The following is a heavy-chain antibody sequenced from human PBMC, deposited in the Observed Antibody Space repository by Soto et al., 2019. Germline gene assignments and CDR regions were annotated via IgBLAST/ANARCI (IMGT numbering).Heavy chain of an antibody. D-gene: IGHD2-2*01. CDR1: GFTFSSYA. CDR3: ARYIPGVRYYGMDV. CDR2: IGESGTPT. Sequence: EVQLLESGGGLVQPGGSVRLSCAASGFTFSSYAKKWVRQAPGKGLEWVSLIGESGTPTYYADSVKGRFTISRDNSGNTLFLEMYSLRAEDTAVYYCARYIPGVRYYGMDVWGQGTTVTVSS. V-gene: IGHV3-23*01. J-gene: IGHJ6*02.